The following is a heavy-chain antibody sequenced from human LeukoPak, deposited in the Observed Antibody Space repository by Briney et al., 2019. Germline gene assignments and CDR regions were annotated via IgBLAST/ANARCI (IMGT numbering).Heavy chain of an antibody. CDR3: TIDAVAGNDY. CDR1: GFSFTTYD. D-gene: IGHD6-19*01. J-gene: IGHJ4*02. CDR2: IKSKTDGGTT. Sequence: PGRSLRLSCAASGFSFTTYDMHWVRQAPGKGLEWVGRIKSKTDGGTTDYAAPVKGRFTISRDDSKNTLYLQMNSLKTEDTAVYYCTIDAVAGNDYWGQGTLVTVSS. V-gene: IGHV3-15*01.